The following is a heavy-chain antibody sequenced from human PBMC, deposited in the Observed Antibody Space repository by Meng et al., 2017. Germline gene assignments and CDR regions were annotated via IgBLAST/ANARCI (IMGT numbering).Heavy chain of an antibody. CDR2: IKEDGSEK. D-gene: IGHD4-17*01. Sequence: GESLKISCADSGFTFSSYWMSWVRQAPGKGLEWVANIKEDGSEKNYVDSVKGRFTISRDNAKNSLYLQMNSLRAEDTAVYYCARDRWTTVTRSPDYWGQGTLVTVSS. CDR3: ARDRWTTVTRSPDY. V-gene: IGHV3-7*01. J-gene: IGHJ4*02. CDR1: GFTFSSYW.